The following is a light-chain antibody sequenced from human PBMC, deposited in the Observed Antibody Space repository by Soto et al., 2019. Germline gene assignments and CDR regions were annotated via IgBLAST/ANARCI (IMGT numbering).Light chain of an antibody. CDR1: QSVSNN. CDR2: RAT. V-gene: IGKV3-15*01. Sequence: ETIMTQSPATLSVSPGERATLSCRASQSVSNNIAWYQQRPGQAPRLLIFRATNRATGVPDRFRATGSGTEFTLTISSLQSEDFAVYYCQQYNNWPPGTFGQGTKVEIK. J-gene: IGKJ1*01. CDR3: QQYNNWPPGT.